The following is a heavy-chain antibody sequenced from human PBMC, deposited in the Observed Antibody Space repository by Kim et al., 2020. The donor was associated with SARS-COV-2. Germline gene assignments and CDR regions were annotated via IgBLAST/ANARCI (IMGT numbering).Heavy chain of an antibody. CDR2: ISNSSSYI. CDR3: ARDNSGAFDI. Sequence: GGSLRLSCAASGFTFSSYSMNWVRQAPGKGLEWVASISNSSSYIYYADSVKGRFTISRDNAKNSLYLQMNSLRAEDTAVYYCARDNSGAFDIWGQGTMVTVSS. V-gene: IGHV3-21*01. J-gene: IGHJ3*02. CDR1: GFTFSSYS. D-gene: IGHD1-20*01.